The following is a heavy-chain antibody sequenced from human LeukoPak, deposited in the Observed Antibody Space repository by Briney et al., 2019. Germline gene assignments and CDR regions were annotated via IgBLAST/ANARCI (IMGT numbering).Heavy chain of an antibody. CDR3: ARDRIGRDGYNYLVD. CDR1: GGSISSYY. D-gene: IGHD5-24*01. V-gene: IGHV4-59*01. CDR2: IYYSGST. Sequence: SETLSLTCTVSGGSISSYYWSWIRQPPGKGLEWIGYIYYSGSTNYNPSLKSRVTISVDTSKNQFSLKLSSVTAADTAVYYCARDRIGRDGYNYLVDWGQGTPVTVSS. J-gene: IGHJ4*02.